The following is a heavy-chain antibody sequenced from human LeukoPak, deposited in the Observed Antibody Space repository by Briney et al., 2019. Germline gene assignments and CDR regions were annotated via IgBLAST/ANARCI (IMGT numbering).Heavy chain of an antibody. Sequence: GGSLRLSCAASGFTVSSNYMTWVRQAPGKGLEWVSIIYNDGNTFYADSVKGRFTISRDNSKNTLYLQMNRLRAEDTAVYYCARTDSNSGLEYFDFWGQGTLVTVSS. D-gene: IGHD5-12*01. J-gene: IGHJ4*02. V-gene: IGHV3-53*01. CDR2: IYNDGNT. CDR1: GFTVSSNY. CDR3: ARTDSNSGLEYFDF.